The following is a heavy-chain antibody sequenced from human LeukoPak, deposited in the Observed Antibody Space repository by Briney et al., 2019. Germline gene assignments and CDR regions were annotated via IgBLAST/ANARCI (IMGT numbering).Heavy chain of an antibody. CDR3: ATTAIERIAAAGLFDS. CDR1: GYTFTSSG. V-gene: IGHV1-18*01. D-gene: IGHD6-13*01. Sequence: GASVKVSCKASGYTFTSSGISWVRQAPGQGLEWMGWSSAYNGNTNYAQKLQGRVTMTTDTSTSTAYMELRSLRSDDTAVYYCATTAIERIAAAGLFDSWGQGTLVTVSS. J-gene: IGHJ4*02. CDR2: SSAYNGNT.